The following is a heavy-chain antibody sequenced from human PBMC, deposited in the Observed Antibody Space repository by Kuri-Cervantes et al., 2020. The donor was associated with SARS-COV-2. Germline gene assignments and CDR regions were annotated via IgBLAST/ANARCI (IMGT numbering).Heavy chain of an antibody. D-gene: IGHD5-12*01. V-gene: IGHV3-30*02. Sequence: GESLKISCAASGFTFSSYGMHWVRQAPGKGLEWVAFIRYDGSNKYYADSVKGRFTISRDNSKNTLYLQMNSLKTEDTAVYYCTTEPPVYSGYEHFDYWGQGTLVTVSS. CDR3: TTEPPVYSGYEHFDY. CDR2: IRYDGSNK. CDR1: GFTFSSYG. J-gene: IGHJ4*02.